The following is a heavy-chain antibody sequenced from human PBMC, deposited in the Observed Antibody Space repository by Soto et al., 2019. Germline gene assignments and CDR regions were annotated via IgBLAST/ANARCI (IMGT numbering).Heavy chain of an antibody. D-gene: IGHD3-10*01. CDR1: GGSVSDGGYY. CDR2: IYYSGST. Sequence: SETLSLTCTVSGGSVSDGGYYWSWIRQHPGKGLEWLGTIYYSGSTHYNPSLKSRLSISLDMSKNQFSLKLSSVTAADTATYYCARDFGAGADYYGSSRWGQGTLVTVSS. CDR3: ARDFGAGADYYGSSR. J-gene: IGHJ4*02. V-gene: IGHV4-31*03.